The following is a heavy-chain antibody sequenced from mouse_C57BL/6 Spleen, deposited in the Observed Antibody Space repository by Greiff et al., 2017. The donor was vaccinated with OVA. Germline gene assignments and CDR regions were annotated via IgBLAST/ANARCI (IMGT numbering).Heavy chain of an antibody. J-gene: IGHJ3*01. D-gene: IGHD4-1*01. CDR1: GFTFSSYA. CDR2: ISDGGSYT. V-gene: IGHV5-4*03. Sequence: EVKLVESGGGLVKPGGSLKLSCAASGFTFSSYAMSWVRQTPEKRLEWVATISDGGSYTYYPDNVKGRFTISRDNAKNNLYLQMSHLKSEDTAMYYCARGTASFAYWGQGTLVTVSA. CDR3: ARGTASFAY.